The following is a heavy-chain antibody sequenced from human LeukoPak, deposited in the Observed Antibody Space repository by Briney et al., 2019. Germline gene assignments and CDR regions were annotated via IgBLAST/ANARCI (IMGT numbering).Heavy chain of an antibody. D-gene: IGHD6-6*01. CDR3: ATFEYSSSSGY. V-gene: IGHV4-59*01. J-gene: IGHJ4*02. Sequence: PSETLSLTCTVSGGSISSYYWSWIRQPPGKGLEWIGYIYYSGSTNYNPSLKSRVTISVDTSKNQLSLKLSSVTAADTAAYYCATFEYSSSSGYWGQGTLVTVSS. CDR1: GGSISSYY. CDR2: IYYSGST.